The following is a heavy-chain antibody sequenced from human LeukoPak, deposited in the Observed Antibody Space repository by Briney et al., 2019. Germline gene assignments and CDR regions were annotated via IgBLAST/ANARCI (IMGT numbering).Heavy chain of an antibody. D-gene: IGHD6-19*01. V-gene: IGHV1-2*02. J-gene: IGHJ4*02. CDR1: GYTFTGQD. Sequence: ASVKVSYKASGYTFTGQDMHWVRQAPGQGLEWMGWINPNTGDTNYAQKFQGRVTMTRDTTISTAYMELSRLTSDDTAVYYCASYPRYSSSPPFDYWGQGTLVTVSS. CDR2: INPNTGDT. CDR3: ASYPRYSSSPPFDY.